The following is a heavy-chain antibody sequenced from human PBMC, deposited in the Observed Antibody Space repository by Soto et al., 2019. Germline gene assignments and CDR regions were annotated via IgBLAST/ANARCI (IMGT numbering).Heavy chain of an antibody. Sequence: GGSLRLSCAASGFTFSNAWMNWVRQAPGKGLEWVGRIKSKTDGGTTDYAAPVKGRFTISRDDSKNTLYLQMNSLKTEDTAVYYCTTDGHLELADTAMAPASYFAMDVWGQGTTVTVSS. CDR1: GFTFSNAW. V-gene: IGHV3-15*07. D-gene: IGHD5-18*01. CDR2: IKSKTDGGTT. J-gene: IGHJ6*02. CDR3: TTDGHLELADTAMAPASYFAMDV.